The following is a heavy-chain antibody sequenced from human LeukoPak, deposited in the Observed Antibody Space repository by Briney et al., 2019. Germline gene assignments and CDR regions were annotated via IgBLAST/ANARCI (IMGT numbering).Heavy chain of an antibody. V-gene: IGHV3-21*01. CDR3: AVLDSTHPVLGY. CDR2: ISSSSSYI. CDR1: GFTFSAFA. D-gene: IGHD2-2*01. Sequence: GGSLRLSCAASGFTFSAFAMTWVRQAPGKGLEWVSSISSSSSYIYYADSVKGRFTISRDNAKNSLYLQMNSLRAEDTAVYYCAVLDSTHPVLGYWGQGTLVTVSS. J-gene: IGHJ4*02.